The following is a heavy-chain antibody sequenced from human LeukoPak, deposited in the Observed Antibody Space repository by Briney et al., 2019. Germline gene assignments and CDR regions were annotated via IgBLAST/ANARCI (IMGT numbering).Heavy chain of an antibody. D-gene: IGHD3-16*02. Sequence: SQTLSLTCTVSGGAISSGGYYWSWIRQHPEKGPEWIGHMFYSGGTYYNPSLKSRVFMSVDTSQNHFSLKLTSVTAADTAVYYCARGDPLRYWGQGIRVTVSS. CDR3: ARGDPLRY. CDR1: GGAISSGGYY. V-gene: IGHV4-31*03. CDR2: MFYSGGT. J-gene: IGHJ4*02.